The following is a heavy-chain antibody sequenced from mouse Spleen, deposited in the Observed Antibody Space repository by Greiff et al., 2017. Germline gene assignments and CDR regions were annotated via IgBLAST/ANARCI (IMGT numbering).Heavy chain of an antibody. V-gene: IGHV1-5*01. CDR1: GYTFTSYW. D-gene: IGHD2-13*01. CDR2: IYPGNSDT. CDR3: TYGDYEHWYFDV. Sequence: VQLQQSGTVLARPGASVKMSCKTSGYTFTSYWMHWVKQRPGQGLEWIGAIYPGNSDTSYNQKFKGKAKLTAVTSASTAYMELSSLTNEDSAVYYCTYGDYEHWYFDVWGAGTTVTVSS. J-gene: IGHJ1*01.